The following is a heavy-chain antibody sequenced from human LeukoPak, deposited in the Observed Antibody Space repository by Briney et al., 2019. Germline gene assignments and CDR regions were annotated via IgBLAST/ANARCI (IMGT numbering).Heavy chain of an antibody. CDR2: IIPILGIA. V-gene: IGHV1-69*02. CDR1: GGTFSSYT. D-gene: IGHD5-18*01. Sequence: AASVKVSCRASGGTFSSYTISWVRQAPGQGLEWMGRIIPILGIANYAQKFQGRVTITADKSTSTAYMELSSLRSEDTAVYYCARASARYSYGALEYWGQGTLVTVSS. J-gene: IGHJ4*02. CDR3: ARASARYSYGALEY.